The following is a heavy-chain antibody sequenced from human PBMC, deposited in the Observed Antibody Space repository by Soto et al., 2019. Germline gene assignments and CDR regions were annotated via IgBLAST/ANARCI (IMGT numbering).Heavy chain of an antibody. V-gene: IGHV1-18*01. CDR3: ARGKPDGYFDWSYPDYYYYMDV. D-gene: IGHD3-9*01. CDR2: ISAYNGNT. J-gene: IGHJ6*03. CDR1: GYTFTSYG. Sequence: ASVKVSCKASGYTFTSYGISWVRQAPGQGLEWMGWISAYNGNTNYAQKLQGRVTMTTDTSTSTAYMELRSLRSDDTAVYYCARGKPDGYFDWSYPDYYYYMDVWGKGTTVTVSS.